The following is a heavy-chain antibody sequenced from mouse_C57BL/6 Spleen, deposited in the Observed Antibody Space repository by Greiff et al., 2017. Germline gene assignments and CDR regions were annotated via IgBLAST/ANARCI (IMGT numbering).Heavy chain of an antibody. CDR3: ARGDYSNYVGDY. D-gene: IGHD2-5*01. V-gene: IGHV1-26*01. CDR1: GYTFTDYY. Sequence: EVQLQQSGPELVKPGASVKISCKASGYTFTDYYMNWVKQSHGKSLEWIGDINPNNGGTSYNQKFKGKATLTVDKSSSTAYMELRSLTSEDSAVYYCARGDYSNYVGDYWGQGTTLTVSS. J-gene: IGHJ2*01. CDR2: INPNNGGT.